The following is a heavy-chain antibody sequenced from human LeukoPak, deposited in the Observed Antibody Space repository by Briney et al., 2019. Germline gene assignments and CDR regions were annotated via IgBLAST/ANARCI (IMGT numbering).Heavy chain of an antibody. CDR2: IWYDGSNK. V-gene: IGHV3-33*06. Sequence: GGSLRFSCAASGFTFSSYGMHWVRQAPGKGLEWVAVIWYDGSNKYYADSVKGRFTISRDNSKNTLYLQMNSLRAEDTAVYYCAKSRGIAVAGLDYWGQGTLVTVSS. D-gene: IGHD6-19*01. CDR3: AKSRGIAVAGLDY. J-gene: IGHJ4*02. CDR1: GFTFSSYG.